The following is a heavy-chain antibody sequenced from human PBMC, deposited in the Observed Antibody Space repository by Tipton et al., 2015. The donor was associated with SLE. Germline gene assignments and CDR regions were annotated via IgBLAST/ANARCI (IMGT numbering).Heavy chain of an antibody. CDR3: AREAKYSGSYYNWFDT. D-gene: IGHD1-26*01. CDR1: GGSISSGSCY. V-gene: IGHV4-61*02. J-gene: IGHJ5*02. CDR2: IYSSGST. Sequence: TLSLTCTVSGGSISSGSCYWSWIRQPAGKGLEWIGRIYSSGSTNENLSLKSRVSISKDTSKNQFSLKLSSVTAADTAVYYCAREAKYSGSYYNWFDTWGQGTLVTVSP.